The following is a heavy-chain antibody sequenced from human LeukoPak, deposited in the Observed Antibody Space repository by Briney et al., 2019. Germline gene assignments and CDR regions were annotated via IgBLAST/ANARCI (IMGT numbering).Heavy chain of an antibody. V-gene: IGHV3-48*02. CDR3: ARDQFYALDI. J-gene: IGHJ3*02. Sequence: GGSLRLSCAASGFAFSSYSMNWVRQAPGEGLEWVSYISGDSSIIYYADSVKGRFTISRDNAKNSLYLQMNSLRDEDTAVYYCARDQFYALDIWGQGTMVTVSS. D-gene: IGHD3-3*01. CDR1: GFAFSSYS. CDR2: ISGDSSII.